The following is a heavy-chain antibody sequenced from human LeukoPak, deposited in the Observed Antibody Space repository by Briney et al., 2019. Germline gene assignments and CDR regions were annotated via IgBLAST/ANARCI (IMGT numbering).Heavy chain of an antibody. J-gene: IGHJ2*01. D-gene: IGHD6-19*01. CDR3: ARGSTVAGDWYFDL. CDR1: GFTFSSYW. CDR2: IKQDGSEK. V-gene: IGHV3-7*01. Sequence: GGSLRLSCAASGFTFSSYWMSWVRQAPGKGLEWVANIKQDGSEKYYVDSVKGRFTISRDNSKNTLYLQMNSLRAEDTAVYYCARGSTVAGDWYFDLWGRATLVTVSS.